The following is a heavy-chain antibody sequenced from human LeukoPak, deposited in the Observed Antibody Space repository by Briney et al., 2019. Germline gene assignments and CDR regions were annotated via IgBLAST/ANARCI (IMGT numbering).Heavy chain of an antibody. V-gene: IGHV1-69*05. CDR3: ARVEGANSFDY. D-gene: IGHD1-26*01. Sequence: GAPVKVSCKASGGTFSSYAISWVRQAPGQGLEWMGGIIPIFGTANYAQKFQGRVTITTDESTSTAYMELSSLRSEDTAVYYCARVEGANSFDYWGQGTLVTVSS. J-gene: IGHJ4*02. CDR2: IIPIFGTA. CDR1: GGTFSSYA.